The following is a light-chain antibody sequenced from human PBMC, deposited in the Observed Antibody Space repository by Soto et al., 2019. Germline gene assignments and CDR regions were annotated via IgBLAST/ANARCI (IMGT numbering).Light chain of an antibody. CDR3: ASSTSDSLYV. V-gene: IGLV2-14*01. CDR2: KVT. J-gene: IGLJ1*01. CDR1: SSDVGGNKY. Sequence: HSALTQPASVSGSPGQSITISCTGTSSDVGGNKYVSWYQQYPGKVPKLLINKVTNRPSGVSYRFSGSKSGNTASLTISALLAEDEADYFCASSTSDSLYVFGTGTKVTV.